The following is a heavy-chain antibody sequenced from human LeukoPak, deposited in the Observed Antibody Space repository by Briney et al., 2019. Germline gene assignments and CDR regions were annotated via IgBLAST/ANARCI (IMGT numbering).Heavy chain of an antibody. Sequence: SQTLSLTCTVSGGSISSGSYYWSWIRQPAGKGLEWIGRIYTSGSTNYNPSLKSRVTISVDTSKNQFSLKLSSVTAADTAVYYCARVYGDRGEGYFQHWGQGTLVTVSS. CDR2: IYTSGST. J-gene: IGHJ1*01. CDR3: ARVYGDRGEGYFQH. CDR1: GGSISSGSYY. D-gene: IGHD4-17*01. V-gene: IGHV4-61*02.